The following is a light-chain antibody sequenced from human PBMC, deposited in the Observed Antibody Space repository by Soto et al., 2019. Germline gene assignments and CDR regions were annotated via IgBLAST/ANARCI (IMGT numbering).Light chain of an antibody. CDR1: QSVSSNY. CDR3: LRYGGSPGT. V-gene: IGKV3-20*01. J-gene: IGKJ2*01. Sequence: EIVLTQSPGTLSLPPGERATLSCRASQSVSSNYLAWYQQKPGQAPRLLIYGASSRATGIPDRFSGSGSGTDFTLTISRLEPEDVAVYYCLRYGGSPGTFGQGTKLEIK. CDR2: GAS.